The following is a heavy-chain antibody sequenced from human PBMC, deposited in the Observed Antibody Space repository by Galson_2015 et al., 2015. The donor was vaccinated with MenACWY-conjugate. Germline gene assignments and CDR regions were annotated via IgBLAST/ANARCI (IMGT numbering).Heavy chain of an antibody. D-gene: IGHD2-15*01. V-gene: IGHV4-34*01. Sequence: ETLSLTCAVYGGSFSGYYWSWIRQPPGKGLEWIGEINHSGSTNYNPSLKSRVTISVDTSKNQFSLKLSSVTAADTAVYYCARARDRYCSGGSCYESTGFDYWGQGTLVTVSS. CDR1: GGSFSGYY. CDR2: INHSGST. J-gene: IGHJ4*02. CDR3: ARARDRYCSGGSCYESTGFDY.